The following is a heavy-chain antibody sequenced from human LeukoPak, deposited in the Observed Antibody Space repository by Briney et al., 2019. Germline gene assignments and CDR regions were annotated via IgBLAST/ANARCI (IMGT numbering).Heavy chain of an antibody. CDR1: GGTFSSYA. CDR2: IIPIFGTA. CDR3: AKDLSIAVAGTGRDDY. Sequence: ASVKVSGKASGGTFSSYAISWVRQAPGQGLEWMGGIIPIFGTANYAQKFQGRVTITADESTSTAYMELSSLRSEDTAVYYCAKDLSIAVAGTGRDDYWGQGTLVTVSS. V-gene: IGHV1-69*13. J-gene: IGHJ4*02. D-gene: IGHD6-19*01.